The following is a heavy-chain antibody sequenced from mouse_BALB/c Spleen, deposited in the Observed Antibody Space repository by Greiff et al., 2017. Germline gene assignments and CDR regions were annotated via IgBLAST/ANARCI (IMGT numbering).Heavy chain of an antibody. CDR1: GFTFSSYG. CDR3: ARDYGSSYFDY. D-gene: IGHD1-1*01. Sequence: DVMLVESGGDLVKPGGSLKLSCAASGFTFSSYGMSWVRQTPDKRLEWVATISSGGSYTYYPDSVTGRFTISRDNAKNTLYLQMSSLKSEDTAMYYCARDYGSSYFDYWGQGTTLTVSS. V-gene: IGHV5-6*02. J-gene: IGHJ2*01. CDR2: ISSGGSYT.